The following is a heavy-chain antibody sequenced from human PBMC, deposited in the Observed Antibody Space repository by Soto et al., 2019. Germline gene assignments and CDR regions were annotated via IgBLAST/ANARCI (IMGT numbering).Heavy chain of an antibody. CDR1: GYTFTGYY. J-gene: IGHJ4*02. V-gene: IGHV1-2*04. D-gene: IGHD6-6*01. CDR3: SISSSLIITHFDY. CDR2: INPNSGGT. Sequence: QVPLVQSGAEVKKPGASVKVSCKASGYTFTGYYMHWVRQAPGQGLEWMGWINPNSGGTNYAQKFQGWVTMTRDTSISTAYMELSRLRSDDTAVYYCSISSSLIITHFDYWGQGTLVTVSS.